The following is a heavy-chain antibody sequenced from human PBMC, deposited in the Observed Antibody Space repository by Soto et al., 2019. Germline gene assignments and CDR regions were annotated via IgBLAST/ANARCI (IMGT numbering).Heavy chain of an antibody. CDR3: AKDRRWELLALFNYYYGMDV. V-gene: IGHV3-30*18. J-gene: IGHJ6*02. CDR1: GFTFSSYG. Sequence: PGGSLRLSCAASGFTFSSYGMHWVRQAPGKGLEWVAVISYDGSNKYYADSVKGRFTISRDNSKNTLYLQMNSLRAEDTAVYYCAKDRRWELLALFNYYYGMDVWGQGTTVTVSS. CDR2: ISYDGSNK. D-gene: IGHD1-26*01.